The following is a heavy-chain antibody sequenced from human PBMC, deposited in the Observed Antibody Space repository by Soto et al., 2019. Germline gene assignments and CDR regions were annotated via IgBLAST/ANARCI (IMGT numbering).Heavy chain of an antibody. D-gene: IGHD1-26*01. V-gene: IGHV3-21*01. J-gene: IGHJ5*02. CDR2: IFTRSSQI. Sequence: KPGGSLRLSCTASGFAFSSFNMNWVRQAPGKGLEWVSSIFTRSSQIYYADSVKGRFTISRDDAKNSLFLQMNSLSVEGTAVYYCARDLLAGQQLVIPWFHPWGQGTLVTVSS. CDR1: GFAFSSFN. CDR3: ARDLLAGQQLVIPWFHP.